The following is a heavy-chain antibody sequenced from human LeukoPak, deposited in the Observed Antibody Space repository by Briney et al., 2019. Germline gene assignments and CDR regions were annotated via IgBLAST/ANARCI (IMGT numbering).Heavy chain of an antibody. CDR3: ARDLGHRIAAAGPNLDY. Sequence: ASVKVSCTASGYTLTNYGISWVRQAPGQGLEWMGWISAYNGNTNYEQKFQGRVTMTTDTSTSTAYMELRSLRSDDTAVYYCARDLGHRIAAAGPNLDYWGQGTLVTVSS. D-gene: IGHD6-13*01. CDR1: GYTLTNYG. V-gene: IGHV1-18*01. J-gene: IGHJ4*02. CDR2: ISAYNGNT.